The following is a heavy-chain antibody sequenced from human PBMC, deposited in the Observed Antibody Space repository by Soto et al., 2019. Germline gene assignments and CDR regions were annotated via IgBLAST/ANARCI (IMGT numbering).Heavy chain of an antibody. D-gene: IGHD5-18*01. V-gene: IGHV1-69*02. CDR1: GGTFSSYT. Sequence: SVKVSCKASGGTFSSYTISWVRQAPGQGLEWMGRIIPILGIANYAQKFQGRVTITADKTTSTAYMELSSLRSEDTAVYYCARAIQLWQPFDYWGQGTLVTVSS. CDR3: ARAIQLWQPFDY. J-gene: IGHJ4*02. CDR2: IIPILGIA.